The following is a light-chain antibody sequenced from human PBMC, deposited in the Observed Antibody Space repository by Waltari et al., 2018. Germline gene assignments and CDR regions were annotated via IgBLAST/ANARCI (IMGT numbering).Light chain of an antibody. CDR1: SEYGHFA. Sequence: QVVLTQSPSASASLGASVKLTCPLNSEYGHFAIARHQHQPEKGPRYLMRVSSDGSHIKGDGIPDRFSGSSSGAERYLTISGLQSEDEADYYCQTWGTGTYWMFGGGTKLTVL. CDR3: QTWGTGTYWM. CDR2: VSSDGSH. J-gene: IGLJ3*02. V-gene: IGLV4-69*01.